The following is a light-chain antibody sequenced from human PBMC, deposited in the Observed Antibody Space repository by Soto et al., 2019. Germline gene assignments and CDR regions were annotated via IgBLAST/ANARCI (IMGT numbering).Light chain of an antibody. CDR1: SSNIGSNY. J-gene: IGLJ2*01. V-gene: IGLV1-47*02. CDR2: RDN. Sequence: QSVLTQPPSASGTPGQRVSISCSGSSSNIGSNYVYWYQQLPGTAPQLLISRDNERPSGVPDRFSGSKSGTSGSLATSGLGSDDAAYYYCAAGDNSPSGPVFGGGTKLTVL. CDR3: AAGDNSPSGPV.